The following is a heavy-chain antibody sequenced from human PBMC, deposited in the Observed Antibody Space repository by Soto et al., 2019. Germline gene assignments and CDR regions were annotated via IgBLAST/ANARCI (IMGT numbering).Heavy chain of an antibody. Sequence: GGSLRLSCAASGFTFSSYGMHWVRQAPGKGLEWVAVISYDGSNKYYADSMKGRFTISRDNSKNTLYLQINSLRAEDTAVYYCAKGIVATTSSFDYWGQGTLVTVSS. J-gene: IGHJ4*02. CDR3: AKGIVATTSSFDY. V-gene: IGHV3-30*18. CDR2: ISYDGSNK. CDR1: GFTFSSYG. D-gene: IGHD5-12*01.